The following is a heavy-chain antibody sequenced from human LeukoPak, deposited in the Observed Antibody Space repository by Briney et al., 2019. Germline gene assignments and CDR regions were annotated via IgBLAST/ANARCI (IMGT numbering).Heavy chain of an antibody. D-gene: IGHD6-6*01. CDR2: INPNSGGT. CDR1: GYTFTGYY. J-gene: IGHJ4*02. CDR3: ARGEFVAARRAGTDPLPLPFDY. V-gene: IGHV1-2*02. Sequence: GASVKVSCKASGYTFTGYYMHWVRQALGQGLEWMGWINPNSGGTNYAQKFQGRVTMTRDTSISTAYMELSRLRSDNTAVYYCARGEFVAARRAGTDPLPLPFDYWGQGTLVTVSS.